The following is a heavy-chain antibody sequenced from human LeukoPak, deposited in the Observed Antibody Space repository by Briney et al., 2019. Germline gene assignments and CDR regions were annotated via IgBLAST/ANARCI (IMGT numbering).Heavy chain of an antibody. J-gene: IGHJ4*02. Sequence: GGSLRLSCAASGFTFSSYAMHWVRQAPGTGLEWVSTITGNTGSTYYADSVKGRFTISRDNSKNTLYLQMKSQRAEDTAVYYCAKSSDYNWNYIDYWGQGTQVTVSS. CDR2: ITGNTGST. V-gene: IGHV3-23*01. CDR3: AKSSDYNWNYIDY. CDR1: GFTFSSYA. D-gene: IGHD1-20*01.